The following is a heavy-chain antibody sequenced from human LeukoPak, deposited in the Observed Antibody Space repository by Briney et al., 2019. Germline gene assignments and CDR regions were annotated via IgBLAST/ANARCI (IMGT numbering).Heavy chain of an antibody. V-gene: IGHV3-30*04. CDR3: ARAIPIAPYCGGDCSPSYYYYYMDV. CDR2: ISHDGSNK. CDR1: GFTFSSYA. J-gene: IGHJ6*03. Sequence: GGSLRLSCAASGFTFSSYAMHWVRQAPGKGLGWVAVISHDGSNKYYADSVKGRFTISRDNSKNTLYLQMNSLRAEDTAVYYCARAIPIAPYCGGDCSPSYYYYYMDVWGKGTTVTVSS. D-gene: IGHD2-21*02.